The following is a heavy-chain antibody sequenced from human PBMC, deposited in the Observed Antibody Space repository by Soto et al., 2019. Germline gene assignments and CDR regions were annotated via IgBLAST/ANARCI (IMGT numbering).Heavy chain of an antibody. V-gene: IGHV3-15*01. Sequence: EVQLVESGGGLEKPGGSLRLSCAASGCTFSNAWVSWVRQAPGQGLEWVGRIKSKTDGGTTDYAAPVKGRFTISRDDSKNTLYLQMNSLKTEDTAVYYCTTVGYYYDSSGYAALYFDYWGQGTLVTVSS. CDR1: GCTFSNAW. J-gene: IGHJ4*02. CDR3: TTVGYYYDSSGYAALYFDY. CDR2: IKSKTDGGTT. D-gene: IGHD3-22*01.